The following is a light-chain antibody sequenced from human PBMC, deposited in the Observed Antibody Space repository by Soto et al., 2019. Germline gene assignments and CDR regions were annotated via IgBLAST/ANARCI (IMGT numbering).Light chain of an antibody. Sequence: QSALTQPPSASGSPGQSVTISCTGTSSDIGGYNYVSWYQQPPGKAPKLMIYEVTKRPSGVPDRFSGSKSGNTASLTVSGLQAEDEADYYCTSFAGNFNVVFGGGTKPDRP. CDR2: EVT. J-gene: IGLJ2*01. CDR1: SSDIGGYNY. V-gene: IGLV2-8*01. CDR3: TSFAGNFNVV.